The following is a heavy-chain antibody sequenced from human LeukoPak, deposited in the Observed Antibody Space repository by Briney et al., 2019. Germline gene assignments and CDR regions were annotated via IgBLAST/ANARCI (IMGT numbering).Heavy chain of an antibody. CDR2: IYTSGST. V-gene: IGHV4-4*07. CDR1: GGSISSYY. D-gene: IGHD3-10*01. J-gene: IGHJ6*03. CDR3: ASTIWFGEVSYMDV. Sequence: PSETLSLTCTVSGGSISSYYWSWIRQPAGKGLEWIGRIYTSGSTNYNPTLKSRVTMSVDTSKNQFSLKLSSVTAADTAVYYCASTIWFGEVSYMDVWGKGTTVTISS.